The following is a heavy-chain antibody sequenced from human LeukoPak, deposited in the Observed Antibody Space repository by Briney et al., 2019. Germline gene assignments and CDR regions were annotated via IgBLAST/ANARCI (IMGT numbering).Heavy chain of an antibody. J-gene: IGHJ3*02. V-gene: IGHV5-51*01. CDR2: IYPGDSDT. Sequence: GESLKISCKGSGYSFTSYWIGWVRPMPGKGLERMGIIYPGDSDTRYSQSFQGQVTISADKSIRTAYLQWSSLKASDTAMYYCARPLPIVGELLGAFDIWGQGTMVTVSS. CDR3: ARPLPIVGELLGAFDI. CDR1: GYSFTSYW. D-gene: IGHD1-26*01.